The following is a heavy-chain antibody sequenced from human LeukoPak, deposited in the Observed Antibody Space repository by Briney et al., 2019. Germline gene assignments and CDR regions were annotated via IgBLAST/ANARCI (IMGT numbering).Heavy chain of an antibody. J-gene: IGHJ4*02. CDR3: AKDGLAAAGWFDY. Sequence: PGGSLRLSCAASGFTFSYYGMHWVRQAPGKGLEWVAVISYDGSSKYYADSVKGRFTISRDNSKNTLYLQMNSLRAEDTAVYCCAKDGLAAAGWFDYWGQGTLVTVSS. CDR2: ISYDGSSK. CDR1: GFTFSYYG. V-gene: IGHV3-30*18. D-gene: IGHD6-13*01.